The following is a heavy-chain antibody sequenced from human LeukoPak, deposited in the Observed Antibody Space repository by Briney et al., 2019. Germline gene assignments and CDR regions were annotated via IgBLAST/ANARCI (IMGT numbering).Heavy chain of an antibody. J-gene: IGHJ4*02. CDR3: ARWGAGIAVAVDY. CDR2: IYYTRST. D-gene: IGHD6-19*01. V-gene: IGHV4-59*01. Sequence: SETLSLTCTVSGGSISSYYWSWIRQPPGKGLEWIGYIYYTRSTHYNPSLKSRVTISVDTSKNQFSLKLSSVTAADTAVYYCARWGAGIAVAVDYWGQGTLVTVSS. CDR1: GGSISSYY.